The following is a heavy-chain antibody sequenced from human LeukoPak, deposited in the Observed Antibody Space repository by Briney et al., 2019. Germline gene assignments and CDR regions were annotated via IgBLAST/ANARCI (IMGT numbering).Heavy chain of an antibody. J-gene: IGHJ4*02. CDR3: AREAVGATGLDY. D-gene: IGHD1-26*01. V-gene: IGHV4-31*03. Sequence: SETLSLTCTVSGGSISSGGYYWSWIRQRPGKGLEWIGYIYYSGSTYYNPSLKSRVTISVDTSKNQFSLKLSSVTAADTAVYYCAREAVGATGLDYWGQGTLVTVSS. CDR1: GGSISSGGYY. CDR2: IYYSGST.